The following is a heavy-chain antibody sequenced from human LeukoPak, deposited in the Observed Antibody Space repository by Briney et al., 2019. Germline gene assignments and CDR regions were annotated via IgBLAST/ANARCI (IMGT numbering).Heavy chain of an antibody. V-gene: IGHV1-46*01. Sequence: ASVKVPCKASGYTFTSYGISWVRQAPGQGLEWMGIINPSGGSTSYAQKFQGRVTMTRDTSTSTVYMELSSLRSEDTAVYYCAREANQWLAPIDYWGQGTLVTVSS. CDR3: AREANQWLAPIDY. D-gene: IGHD6-19*01. CDR1: GYTFTSYG. CDR2: INPSGGST. J-gene: IGHJ4*02.